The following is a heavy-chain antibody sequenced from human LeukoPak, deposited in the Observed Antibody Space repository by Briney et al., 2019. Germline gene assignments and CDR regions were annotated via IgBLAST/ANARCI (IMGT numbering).Heavy chain of an antibody. Sequence: GASVTVSCKASGYTFTGYYMHWVRQAPGHGLEWMGWINPNSGGTNYAQKFQGRVTMTRDTSISTAYMELSRLRSDDTAVYYCARERRRVDIVVVPADRYNWFDPWGQGTLVTVSS. V-gene: IGHV1-2*02. J-gene: IGHJ5*02. CDR1: GYTFTGYY. D-gene: IGHD2-2*03. CDR3: ARERRRVDIVVVPADRYNWFDP. CDR2: INPNSGGT.